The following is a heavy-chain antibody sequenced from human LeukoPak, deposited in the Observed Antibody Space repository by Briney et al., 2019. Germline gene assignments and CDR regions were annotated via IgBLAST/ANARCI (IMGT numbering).Heavy chain of an antibody. Sequence: GSLRLSCAASGFTFSSYWMHWVRQVPGKGLVWVSRINGEESSKTYADSVRGRFTISRDNAKNTLYLQMNSLRDEDSAVYYCARVRGSQTYGMDVWGQGATVTVSS. CDR1: GFTFSSYW. J-gene: IGHJ6*02. CDR2: INGEESSK. V-gene: IGHV3-74*01. CDR3: ARVRGSQTYGMDV. D-gene: IGHD5-12*01.